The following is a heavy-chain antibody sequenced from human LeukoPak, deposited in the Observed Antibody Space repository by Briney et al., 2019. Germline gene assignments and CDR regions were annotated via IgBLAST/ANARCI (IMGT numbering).Heavy chain of an antibody. CDR1: GGSFSGYY. J-gene: IGHJ1*01. D-gene: IGHD4-17*01. Sequence: SETLSLTCAVYGGSFSGYYWSWIRQPPGKGLEWIGEINHSGSTNYNPSLKSRVTISVDTSKNQFSLKLSSVTAADTAVYYCAREGMGYHDYGDRRRGFQHWGQGTLVTVSS. V-gene: IGHV4-34*01. CDR3: AREGMGYHDYGDRRRGFQH. CDR2: INHSGST.